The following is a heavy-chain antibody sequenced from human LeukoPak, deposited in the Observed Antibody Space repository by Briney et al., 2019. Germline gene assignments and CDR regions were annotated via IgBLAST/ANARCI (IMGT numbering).Heavy chain of an antibody. Sequence: GGSLRLSCAVSGFTFSSYSMNWVRQAPGKGLEWVSSISSSSSYIYYADSVKGRFTISRDNAKNSLYLQMNSLRAEDTAVYYCARHQWELPPFDYWGQGTLVTVSS. CDR1: GFTFSSYS. CDR3: ARHQWELPPFDY. D-gene: IGHD1-26*01. V-gene: IGHV3-21*01. J-gene: IGHJ4*02. CDR2: ISSSSSYI.